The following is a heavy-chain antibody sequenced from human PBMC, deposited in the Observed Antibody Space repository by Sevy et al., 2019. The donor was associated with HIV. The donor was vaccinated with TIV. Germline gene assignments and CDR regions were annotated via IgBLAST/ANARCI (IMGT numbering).Heavy chain of an antibody. Sequence: ASVKVSCKASGYTFTTYNIVWVRQAPGQGLEWLAWMSPYNGNKNYAQRVQGRVTMTTDTFTDTAFLELRSLKFDDTAVYYCARGSSSWYDYWGQGTLATVSS. CDR3: ARGSSSWYDY. D-gene: IGHD2-2*01. V-gene: IGHV1-18*01. CDR2: MSPYNGNK. J-gene: IGHJ4*02. CDR1: GYTFTTYN.